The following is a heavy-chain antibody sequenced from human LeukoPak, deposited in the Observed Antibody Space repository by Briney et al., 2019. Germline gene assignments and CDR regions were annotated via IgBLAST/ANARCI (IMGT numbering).Heavy chain of an antibody. CDR2: INHSGST. J-gene: IGHJ4*02. CDR3: ARKDSYYFDY. Sequence: PSETLSLTCAVYGGSFSGYYWSWIRQPPGKGLEWIGEINHSGSTNYNPSLKSRATISVDTSKNQFSLKLSSVTAADTAVYYRARKDSYYFDYWGQGTLVTVSS. D-gene: IGHD2-15*01. CDR1: GGSFSGYY. V-gene: IGHV4-34*01.